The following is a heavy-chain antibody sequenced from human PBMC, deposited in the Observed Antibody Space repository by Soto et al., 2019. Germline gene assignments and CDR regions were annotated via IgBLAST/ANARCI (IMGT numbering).Heavy chain of an antibody. J-gene: IGHJ4*02. V-gene: IGHV4-59*08. D-gene: IGHD1-26*01. Sequence: QVQLQESGPGLVKPSETLSLTCTVSGGSISSYYWSWIRQPPGKGLEWIGYIYYSGSTNYNPSLTSXVXIXXDTSKNQFSLKLSSVTAADTAVYYCARRYGGNLDYWGQGTLVTVSS. CDR1: GGSISSYY. CDR3: ARRYGGNLDY. CDR2: IYYSGST.